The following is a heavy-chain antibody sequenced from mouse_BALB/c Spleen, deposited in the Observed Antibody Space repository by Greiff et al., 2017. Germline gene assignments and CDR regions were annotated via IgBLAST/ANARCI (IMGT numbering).Heavy chain of an antibody. V-gene: IGHV1-14*01. CDR3: AREGYRGWFAY. D-gene: IGHD2-14*01. CDR2: INPYNDGT. CDR1: GYTFTSYV. J-gene: IGHJ3*01. Sequence: EVQLQQSGPELVKPGASVKMSCKASGYTFTSYVMHWVKQKPGQGLEWIGYINPYNDGTKYNEKFKGKATLTSDKSSSTAYMELSSLTSEDSAVYDCAREGYRGWFAYWGQGTLVTVSA.